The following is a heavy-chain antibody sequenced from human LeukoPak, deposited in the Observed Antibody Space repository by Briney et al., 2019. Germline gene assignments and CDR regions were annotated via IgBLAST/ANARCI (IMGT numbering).Heavy chain of an antibody. V-gene: IGHV3-23*01. CDR2: ISNNGGST. CDR1: GFTFNNFA. Sequence: PGGSLRLSCAASGFTFNNFAMSWVRQAPGKGLEWVSTISNNGGSTYYADSVKGRFTISRDNSKNTLYLQMNSLRAEDTAVYYCAKSTSRMAAAGSTFDYWGQGTLVTLSS. D-gene: IGHD6-13*01. J-gene: IGHJ4*02. CDR3: AKSTSRMAAAGSTFDY.